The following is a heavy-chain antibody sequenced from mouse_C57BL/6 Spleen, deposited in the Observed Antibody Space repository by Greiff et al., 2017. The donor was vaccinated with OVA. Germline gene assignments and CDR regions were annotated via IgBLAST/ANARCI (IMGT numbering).Heavy chain of an antibody. CDR3: AREDDGYARFAY. Sequence: DVKLQESGPGLVKPSQSLSLTCSVTGYSITSGYYWNWIRQFPGNKLEWMGYISYDGSNNYNPSLKNRISITRDTSKNQFFLKLNSVTTEDTATYYCAREDDGYARFAYWGQGTLVTVSA. CDR2: ISYDGSN. D-gene: IGHD2-3*01. CDR1: GYSITSGYY. J-gene: IGHJ3*01. V-gene: IGHV3-6*01.